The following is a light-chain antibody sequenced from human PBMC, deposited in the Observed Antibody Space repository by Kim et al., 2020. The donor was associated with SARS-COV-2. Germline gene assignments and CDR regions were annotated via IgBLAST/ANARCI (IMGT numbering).Light chain of an antibody. V-gene: IGLV3-21*04. CDR2: YNS. CDR1: NFGSKS. CDR3: HVCDSSSAHHV. Sequence: SYELTQPPSVSVAPGQTARITCGGNNFGSKSVHWYQQKPGQAPIMVIYYNSDRPSGIPERFSGCNAGDAATLTISRVEVGDEADYYCHVCDSSSAHHVFGSGTKVTVL. J-gene: IGLJ1*01.